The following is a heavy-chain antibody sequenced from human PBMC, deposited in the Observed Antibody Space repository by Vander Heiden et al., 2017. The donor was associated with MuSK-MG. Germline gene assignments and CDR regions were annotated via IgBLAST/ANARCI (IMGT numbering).Heavy chain of an antibody. Sequence: EVQLLESGGGLVQPGGSLRLSCAASGFTFSSYAMSWVRQARGKGLEWVSAISGSGGSTYYADAVKGRFTISRDNSMNTLYLQLKSMSAEDTAVYCGASYGDSYGPKPINWGQGTLVTVSS. CDR2: ISGSGGST. V-gene: IGHV3-23*01. D-gene: IGHD5-18*01. J-gene: IGHJ4*02. CDR1: GFTFSSYA. CDR3: ASYGDSYGPKPIN.